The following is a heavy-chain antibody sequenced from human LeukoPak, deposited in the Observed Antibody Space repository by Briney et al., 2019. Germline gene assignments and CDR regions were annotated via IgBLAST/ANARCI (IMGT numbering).Heavy chain of an antibody. Sequence: PGGSLSLSCAASGFTFSSYSMNWVRQAPGKGLEWVSYISGDSSTIYYADSVKGRFTISRDNVKNLLYLQMNSLRDEDTAVYYCARPVGNHFDYWGQGTLVTVSS. CDR3: ARPVGNHFDY. V-gene: IGHV3-48*02. D-gene: IGHD1-26*01. CDR2: ISGDSSTI. J-gene: IGHJ4*02. CDR1: GFTFSSYS.